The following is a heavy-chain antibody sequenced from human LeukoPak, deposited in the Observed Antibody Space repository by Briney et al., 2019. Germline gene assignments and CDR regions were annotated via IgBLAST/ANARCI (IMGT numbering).Heavy chain of an antibody. V-gene: IGHV5-51*01. D-gene: IGHD6-13*01. CDR2: IYPGDSDT. CDR3: ARQTGYTSSWYDY. J-gene: IGHJ4*02. CDR1: GYSFTIYW. Sequence: GESLKISCRVSGYSFTIYWIGWVRQLPGKGLEWMGIIYPGDSDTRYSPSFQGQVTISTDKSLTTAYLQWSSLKASDTAMYYCARQTGYTSSWYDYRGQGTLVTVSS.